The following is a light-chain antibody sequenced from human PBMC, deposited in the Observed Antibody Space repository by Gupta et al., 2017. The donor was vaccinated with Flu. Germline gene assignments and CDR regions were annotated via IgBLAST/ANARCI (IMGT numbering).Light chain of an antibody. CDR2: GAS. Sequence: EIVLMQSPGTLSLSPGERVTLSCRASQSVTSSYLAWYQQKPGQAPRLLIYGASSRATGIPDRFSGSGSGTDFTLTISRLEPEDFAVYYCQYYGSSLFGGGTKVEIK. V-gene: IGKV3-20*01. CDR1: QSVTSSY. CDR3: QYYGSSL. J-gene: IGKJ4*01.